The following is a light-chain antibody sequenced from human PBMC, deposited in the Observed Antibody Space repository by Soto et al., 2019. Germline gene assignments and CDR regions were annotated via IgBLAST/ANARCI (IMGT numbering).Light chain of an antibody. CDR3: QQYNSYL. CDR1: QSISNH. Sequence: DIQMTQSPSSLSASVEDRVIITCRASQSISNHLNWYQQKPGKAPKLLIYDASSLESGVPSRFSGSGSGTEFTLTISSLQPDDFATYYCQQYNSYLFGQGTKVDIK. V-gene: IGKV1-5*01. CDR2: DAS. J-gene: IGKJ1*01.